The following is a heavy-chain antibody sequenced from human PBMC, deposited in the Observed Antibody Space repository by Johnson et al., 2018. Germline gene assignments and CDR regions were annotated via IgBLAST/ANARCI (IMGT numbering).Heavy chain of an antibody. CDR3: AKAGYIITPTGGAFDI. J-gene: IGHJ3*02. CDR1: GFAFGDYA. CDR2: LSWNSGSI. D-gene: IGHD5-12*01. Sequence: EVQLVESGGGLVQPGTSLRLSCAASGFAFGDYAMHWVRQAPGKALAWVSGLSWNSGSIVYADSGKGRFTISRDNAKNSLYLQMNSLRAEDTALYYCAKAGYIITPTGGAFDIWGQGTMVTVSS. V-gene: IGHV3-9*01.